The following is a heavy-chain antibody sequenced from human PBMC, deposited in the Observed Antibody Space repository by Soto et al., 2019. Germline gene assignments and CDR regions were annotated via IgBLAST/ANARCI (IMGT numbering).Heavy chain of an antibody. Sequence: QVQLVQSGAEVKKPGASVKVSCKASGYTFIDYYMHWVRQAPGQGLEWMGWINPNSGGTNYAQKFQGWVTMTRDTSISTAYMELSRLGSDDTAVFYCARARITIFGVVTEEYYFDYWGQGTLVTVSS. D-gene: IGHD3-3*01. CDR3: ARARITIFGVVTEEYYFDY. V-gene: IGHV1-2*04. CDR1: GYTFIDYY. J-gene: IGHJ4*02. CDR2: INPNSGGT.